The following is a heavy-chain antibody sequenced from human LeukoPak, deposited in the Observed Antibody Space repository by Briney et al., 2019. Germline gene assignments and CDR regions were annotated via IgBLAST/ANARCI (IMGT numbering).Heavy chain of an antibody. J-gene: IGHJ5*02. CDR3: ARGDKQLVFNRNKGGFDP. Sequence: GGSLRLSCVASGFTFSSYWMTWVRQAPGKGLEWVANIKTDGSQIYYVDSVKGRFTISRDNSKNTMYLQMNTLRAEDTAIYYCARGDKQLVFNRNKGGFDPWGQGTLVTVSS. V-gene: IGHV3-7*01. D-gene: IGHD6-13*01. CDR2: IKTDGSQI. CDR1: GFTFSSYW.